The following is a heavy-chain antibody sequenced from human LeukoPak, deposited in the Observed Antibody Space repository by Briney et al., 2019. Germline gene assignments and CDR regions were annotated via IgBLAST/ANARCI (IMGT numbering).Heavy chain of an antibody. CDR1: GFTFSSYE. CDR2: ISSSGSTI. D-gene: IGHD6-19*01. J-gene: IGHJ6*03. CDR3: ARMLQYSSVYMDV. Sequence: GGSLRLSCAASGFTFSSYEMNWVRQAPGKGLEWVSYISSSGSTIYYADSVKGRFTISRDSAKNSLYLQMNSLRAEDTAVYYCARMLQYSSVYMDVWGKGTTVTVSS. V-gene: IGHV3-48*03.